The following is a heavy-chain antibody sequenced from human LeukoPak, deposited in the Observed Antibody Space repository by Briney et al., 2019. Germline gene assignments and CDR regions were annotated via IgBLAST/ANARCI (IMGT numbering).Heavy chain of an antibody. J-gene: IGHJ4*02. CDR3: AKVAKYYYGPETYYFFEQ. Sequence: PGGSLRLSCAASGFTFSSYSMNWVRQAPGEGLEWVSSISSSSSYIYYADSVKGRFTISRDYAKNSLYLQMNSLRVEDTAVYYCAKVAKYYYGPETYYFFEQWGQGTPVTASS. D-gene: IGHD3-10*01. V-gene: IGHV3-21*01. CDR2: ISSSSSYI. CDR1: GFTFSSYS.